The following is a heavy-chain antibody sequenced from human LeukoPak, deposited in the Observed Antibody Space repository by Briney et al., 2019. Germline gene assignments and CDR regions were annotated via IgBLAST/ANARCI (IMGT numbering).Heavy chain of an antibody. CDR3: ARGNREHLLFWSGYSTGVNYFDY. Sequence: GGSLRLSCAASGFTVSSNYMSWVRQAPGKGLEWVSYISSSSSTIYYADSVKGRFTISRDNAKNSLYLQMNSLRAEDTAVYYCARGNREHLLFWSGYSTGVNYFDYWGQGTLVTVSS. D-gene: IGHD3-3*01. J-gene: IGHJ4*02. CDR2: ISSSSSTI. CDR1: GFTVSSNY. V-gene: IGHV3-48*04.